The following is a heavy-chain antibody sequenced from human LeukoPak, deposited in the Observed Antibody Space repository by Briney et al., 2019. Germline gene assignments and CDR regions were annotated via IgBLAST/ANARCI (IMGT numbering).Heavy chain of an antibody. Sequence: PGGSLRLSCAASGFTFSSYGMHWVRQAPGKGLEWVAVIWYDGSIKYYADSVKGRFSLSRDNSKNTLYLQMSSLRAEDTAIYYCVGRPYYYYGMDVWGQGTTVTVSS. CDR3: VGRPYYYYGMDV. V-gene: IGHV3-33*01. J-gene: IGHJ6*02. CDR1: GFTFSSYG. CDR2: IWYDGSIK.